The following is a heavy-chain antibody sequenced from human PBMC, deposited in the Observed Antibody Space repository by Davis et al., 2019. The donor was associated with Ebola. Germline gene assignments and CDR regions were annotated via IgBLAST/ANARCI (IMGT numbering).Heavy chain of an antibody. CDR3: AKGYGSYFDY. J-gene: IGHJ4*02. CDR1: GYTFTSYG. Sequence: AASVKVSCKASGYTFTSYGISWVRQAPGQGLEWMGGIIPILDTTNYAQKFQGRVAISADKSTNTAYMELSSLRSEDTAMYYCAKGYGSYFDYWGQGTLVTVSS. V-gene: IGHV1-69*10. D-gene: IGHD5-18*01. CDR2: IIPILDTT.